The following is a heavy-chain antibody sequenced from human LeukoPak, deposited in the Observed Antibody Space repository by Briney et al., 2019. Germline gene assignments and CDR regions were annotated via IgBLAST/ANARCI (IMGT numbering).Heavy chain of an antibody. J-gene: IGHJ3*02. CDR2: INRDGSST. CDR3: AREQMAIYAFDI. CDR1: GIIFSNYW. Sequence: PGGSLRLSCAASGIIFSNYWMHWVRQAPGKGLVWVSRINRDGSSTSYADSVKGRFTISRDNAKHTLYLQMNSLRAEDTAVYYCAREQMAIYAFDIWGQGTMVTVSS. D-gene: IGHD5-24*01. V-gene: IGHV3-74*01.